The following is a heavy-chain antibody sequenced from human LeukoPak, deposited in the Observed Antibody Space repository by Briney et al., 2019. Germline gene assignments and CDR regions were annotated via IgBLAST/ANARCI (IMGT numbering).Heavy chain of an antibody. CDR2: ISGSGGNT. V-gene: IGHV3-23*01. Sequence: GGSLRLSCAASGFSFSSFGMSWVRQAPGKGLEWVSAISGSGGNTYYADSVKGRFTISRDNSKNTLYLQMNSLRAEDTAVYYCAKVRVVFNWNYAYYFDYWGQGTLVTVSS. CDR3: AKVRVVFNWNYAYYFDY. D-gene: IGHD1-7*01. J-gene: IGHJ4*02. CDR1: GFSFSSFG.